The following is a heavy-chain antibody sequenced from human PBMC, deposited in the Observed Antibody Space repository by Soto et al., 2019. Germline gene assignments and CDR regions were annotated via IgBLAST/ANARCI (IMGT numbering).Heavy chain of an antibody. Sequence: GGSLRLSCAASGFAVSSSYMMWVRQAPGKGLECISVTYTGGSTHYADSVKGRFTISRDDSTNTVHLQMNSLRVEDTAVYYCARDPPITSDYAMDVWGQGTTVTVSS. D-gene: IGHD1-20*01. CDR2: TYTGGST. CDR3: ARDPPITSDYAMDV. J-gene: IGHJ6*02. CDR1: GFAVSSSY. V-gene: IGHV3-53*01.